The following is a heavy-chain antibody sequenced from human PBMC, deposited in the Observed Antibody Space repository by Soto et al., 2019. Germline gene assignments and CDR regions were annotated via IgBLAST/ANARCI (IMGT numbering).Heavy chain of an antibody. D-gene: IGHD1-26*01. Sequence: SETLSLTCTVSGVSISGSRYYWGWIRQPPGRGLEWIGNIYYSGSTYYTPALKSRVTLSVDTSKNQFSLNLNSVTAADTAAYYCARGGIPPSGYGIAYAMDVWGQGTTVTVSS. CDR3: ARGGIPPSGYGIAYAMDV. V-gene: IGHV4-39*01. J-gene: IGHJ6*02. CDR1: GVSISGSRYY. CDR2: IYYSGST.